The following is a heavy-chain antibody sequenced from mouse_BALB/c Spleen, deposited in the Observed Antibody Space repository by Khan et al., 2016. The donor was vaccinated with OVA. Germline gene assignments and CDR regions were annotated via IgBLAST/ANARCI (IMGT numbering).Heavy chain of an antibody. D-gene: IGHD1-1*01. J-gene: IGHJ2*01. Sequence: VQLKQSGPELVKPGASVKVSCKASGYSFTDYNMFWVNQSHGKGIEWIGYNDPYNAGTSYNQKFKGKATLTVDKSSSTAFMHLRSLTSQDSAVISFAICDCYNCSYHFDYGGQGTTLSVS. CDR2: NDPYNAGT. V-gene: IGHV1S135*01. CDR1: GYSFTDYN. CDR3: AICDCYNCSYHFDY.